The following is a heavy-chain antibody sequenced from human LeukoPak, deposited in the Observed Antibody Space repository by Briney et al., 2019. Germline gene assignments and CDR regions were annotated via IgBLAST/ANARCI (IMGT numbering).Heavy chain of an antibody. CDR3: ARSQYYYDSSGYYHFDY. CDR1: GFTFSNYW. D-gene: IGHD3-22*01. J-gene: IGHJ4*02. CDR2: IKQDGSEK. Sequence: GGSLRLSCAASGFTFSNYWMSWVRQAPGKGLEWVANIKQDGSEKYYVDSVKGRFTISRDNAKNSLYLQMNSLRAEDTAVYYCARSQYYYDSSGYYHFDYWGQGTLVTVSS. V-gene: IGHV3-7*01.